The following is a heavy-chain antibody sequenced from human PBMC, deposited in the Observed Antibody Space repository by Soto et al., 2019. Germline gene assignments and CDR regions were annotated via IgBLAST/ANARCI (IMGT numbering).Heavy chain of an antibody. Sequence: GESLKISCKGSGYSFTSYWIGWVRQMPGKGLEWMGIIYPGDSDTRYSPSFQGQVTISADKSISTAYLQWSSLKASDTAMYYCARSHCSSTSCYLSYAFDIWGQGTMVTVAS. D-gene: IGHD2-2*01. V-gene: IGHV5-51*01. CDR1: GYSFTSYW. CDR2: IYPGDSDT. CDR3: ARSHCSSTSCYLSYAFDI. J-gene: IGHJ3*02.